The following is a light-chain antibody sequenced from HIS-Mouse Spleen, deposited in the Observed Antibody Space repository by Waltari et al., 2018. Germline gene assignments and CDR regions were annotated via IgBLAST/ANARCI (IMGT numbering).Light chain of an antibody. CDR1: SLRSYY. Sequence: SYELTQPPSVSVSPGQTVRITCQGDSLRSYYASWYQQKPGPAPVLVIYGKNNRPSGIPDRFYGSSSGNTASFTITGAQAEDEADYYCNSRYSSGNVVFGGGTKLTVL. J-gene: IGLJ2*01. CDR2: GKN. CDR3: NSRYSSGNVV. V-gene: IGLV3-19*01.